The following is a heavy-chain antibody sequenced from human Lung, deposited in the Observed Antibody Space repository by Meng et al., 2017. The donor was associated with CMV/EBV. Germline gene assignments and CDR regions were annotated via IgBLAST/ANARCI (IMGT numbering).Heavy chain of an antibody. V-gene: IGHV1-2*02. CDR3: ASGPTVTRFDD. D-gene: IGHD4-11*01. CDR1: GYSFTGGYY. Sequence: ASXXVSCKGSGYSFTGGYYMHWVRQAPGQGLEWMGWINTKRGGPNYGEKFQGRVTMTRDTSISTVYMEVSRLRPDDTAVYYCASGPTVTRFDDWGQGTLVTVSS. J-gene: IGHJ4*02. CDR2: INTKRGGP.